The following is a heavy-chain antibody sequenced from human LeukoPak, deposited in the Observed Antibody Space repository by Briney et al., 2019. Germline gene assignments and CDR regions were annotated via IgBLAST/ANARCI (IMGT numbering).Heavy chain of an antibody. CDR2: ISGSGGSA. D-gene: IGHD3-22*01. CDR1: QFTFSNYG. J-gene: IGHJ4*02. Sequence: GGSLRLSCAASQFTFSNYGMSWVRQTPGKGLEWVSGISGSGGSAYYADSVKGRFTISRDNSKNTLYLQMNSLRAEDTAIYYCAKDRPYYDPFDYWGQGTLVTVSS. CDR3: AKDRPYYDPFDY. V-gene: IGHV3-23*01.